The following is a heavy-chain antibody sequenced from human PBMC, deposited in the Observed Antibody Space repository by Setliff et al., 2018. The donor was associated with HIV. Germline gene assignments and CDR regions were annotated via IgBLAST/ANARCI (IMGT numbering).Heavy chain of an antibody. D-gene: IGHD2-15*01. J-gene: IGHJ4*02. Sequence: LKISCAASGFSFSGYGMHWVRQAPGKGLEWLAVMWYDGSNKYYTDSVQGRITISRDNSENMLYLRMNSLRAEDTAVYFCARGPDCSGGSCYLGFDYWGQGTLVTVSS. CDR1: GFSFSGYG. CDR3: ARGPDCSGGSCYLGFDY. V-gene: IGHV3-33*01. CDR2: MWYDGSNK.